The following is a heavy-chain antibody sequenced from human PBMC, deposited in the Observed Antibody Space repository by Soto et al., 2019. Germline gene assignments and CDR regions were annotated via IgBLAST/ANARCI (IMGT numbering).Heavy chain of an antibody. CDR2: ISGGGGST. V-gene: IGHV3-23*01. J-gene: IGHJ5*02. D-gene: IGHD6-13*01. CDR1: GFTFSSYA. Sequence: GGSLRLSCAASGFTFSSYAMSWVRQAPGKGLEWVSAISGGGGSTCYADSVKGRFTISRDNSKNTLYLQMNSLRAEDTAVYYCAKGYSSSWYLADWFDPWGQGTLVTVSS. CDR3: AKGYSSSWYLADWFDP.